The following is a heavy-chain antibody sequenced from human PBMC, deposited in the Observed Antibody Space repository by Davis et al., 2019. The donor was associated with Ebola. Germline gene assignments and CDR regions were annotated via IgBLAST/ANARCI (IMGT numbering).Heavy chain of an antibody. Sequence: MPGGSLRLSCTVSGGSIRTPYWSWIRQSPGKGLEWIGYGYYGGRTDYNPSLKSRAIILVDTSKNHFSLNLSSVTAADTAIYYCARSVFYDSTGYYVHWYYDLWGRGTLVTVSS. J-gene: IGHJ2*01. CDR2: GYYGGRT. CDR3: ARSVFYDSTGYYVHWYYDL. D-gene: IGHD3-22*01. V-gene: IGHV4-59*11. CDR1: GGSIRTPY.